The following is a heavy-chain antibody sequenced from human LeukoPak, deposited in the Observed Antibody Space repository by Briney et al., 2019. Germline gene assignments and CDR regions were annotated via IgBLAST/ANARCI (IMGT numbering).Heavy chain of an antibody. CDR3: AKDAGYSSGWPDY. V-gene: IGHV3-21*04. Sequence: GGSLRLSCAASGFTFSSYSMNWVRQAPGKGLEWVSSISSSSSYIYYADSVKGRFTVSRDNAKNSLYLQMNSLRAEGTAVYYCAKDAGYSSGWPDYWGQGTLVTVSS. J-gene: IGHJ4*02. CDR2: ISSSSSYI. CDR1: GFTFSSYS. D-gene: IGHD6-19*01.